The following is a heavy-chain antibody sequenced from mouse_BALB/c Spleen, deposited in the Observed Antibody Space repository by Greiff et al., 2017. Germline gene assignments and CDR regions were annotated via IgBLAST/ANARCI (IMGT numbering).Heavy chain of an antibody. J-gene: IGHJ2*01. Sequence: EVQVVESGGGLVKPGGSLKLSCAASGFAFSSYDMSWVRQTPEKRLEWVAYISSGGGSTYYPDTVKGRFTISRDNAKNTLYLQMSSLKSEDTAMYYCARGTAFGYWGQGTTLTVSS. CDR1: GFAFSSYD. CDR3: ARGTAFGY. D-gene: IGHD1-2*01. CDR2: ISSGGGST. V-gene: IGHV5-12-1*01.